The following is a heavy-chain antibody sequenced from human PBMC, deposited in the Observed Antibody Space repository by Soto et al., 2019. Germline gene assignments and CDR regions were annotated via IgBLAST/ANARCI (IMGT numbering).Heavy chain of an antibody. V-gene: IGHV3-30*18. CDR3: AKDLQQYDFWSGYLQPD. CDR2: ISYDGSNK. J-gene: IGHJ4*02. Sequence: GGSLRLSCAASGFTFSSYGMHWVRQAPGKGLEWVAVISYDGSNKYYADSVKGRFTISRDNSKNTLYLQMNSLRAEDTAVYYCAKDLQQYDFWSGYLQPDWGQGTLVTVSS. CDR1: GFTFSSYG. D-gene: IGHD3-3*01.